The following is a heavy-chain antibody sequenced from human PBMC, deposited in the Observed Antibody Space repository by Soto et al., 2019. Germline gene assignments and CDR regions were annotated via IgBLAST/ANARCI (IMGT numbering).Heavy chain of an antibody. Sequence: PSQTLSLTCTVSGGSIISSSYYWVWTRQPPGKGLEWIGSIYYSGSTYYNPSLKSRVTISVDTAKNQFSLKLSSVTAADTAVYYCARAYYYDSSGYYYNWFDPWGQGTLVTVSS. V-gene: IGHV4-39*01. CDR1: GGSIISSSYY. D-gene: IGHD3-22*01. CDR3: ARAYYYDSSGYYYNWFDP. J-gene: IGHJ5*02. CDR2: IYYSGST.